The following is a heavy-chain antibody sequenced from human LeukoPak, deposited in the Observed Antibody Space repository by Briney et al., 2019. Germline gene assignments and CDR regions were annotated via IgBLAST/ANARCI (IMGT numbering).Heavy chain of an antibody. CDR1: GASMKDNY. Sequence: SETLSLTCTVSGASMKDNYWSWIRQPAGKRLEWIGRIYSSGATDYSPSLKSRVTMSIETSKNQFSLNLRSVTATDTAVYYCARGPLMRVSGTIDYWGQETRATVSS. CDR3: ARGPLMRVSGTIDY. CDR2: IYSSGAT. J-gene: IGHJ4*02. V-gene: IGHV4-4*07. D-gene: IGHD3-3*01.